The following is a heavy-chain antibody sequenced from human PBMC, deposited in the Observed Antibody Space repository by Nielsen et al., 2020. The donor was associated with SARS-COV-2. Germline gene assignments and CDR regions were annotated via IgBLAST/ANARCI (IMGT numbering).Heavy chain of an antibody. Sequence: GESLKISCAASGFRFDDYAMHWVRQVPGKGLEWVSVIYSGGTTYYADSVQGRFTISRDNSKNMVYLQMNSLRAEDTAMYYCARDPLGIGYFDLWGRGTLVTVSS. V-gene: IGHV3-53*01. CDR1: GFRFDDYA. CDR2: IYSGGTT. J-gene: IGHJ2*01. D-gene: IGHD7-27*01. CDR3: ARDPLGIGYFDL.